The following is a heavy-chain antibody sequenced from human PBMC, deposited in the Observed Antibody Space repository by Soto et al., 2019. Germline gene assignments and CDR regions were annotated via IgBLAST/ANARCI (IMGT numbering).Heavy chain of an antibody. J-gene: IGHJ4*02. CDR2: ISGSSGSK. Sequence: GGSLRLSCAASGFIVNDYYMSWIRQAPGKGLEWVSIISGSSGSKKYADLAKGRFTISRDNAKKSLYLEMSSLRAEDTAVYYCARYAAEVNTFFDFWGQGTQVTVSS. D-gene: IGHD4-4*01. V-gene: IGHV3-11*06. CDR1: GFIVNDYY. CDR3: ARYAAEVNTFFDF.